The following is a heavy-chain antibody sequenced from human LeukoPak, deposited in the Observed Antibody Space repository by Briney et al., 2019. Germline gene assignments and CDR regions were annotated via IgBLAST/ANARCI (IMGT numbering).Heavy chain of an antibody. V-gene: IGHV1-2*02. CDR1: GYTFTGYY. Sequence: ASVKVSCKASGYTFTGYYLDWVRQAPGQGLEWMGWLNPKTGDTRSAQKFQGRVTMTRDTSISTFNMELSRLTSDDTAVYYCARATAENDHWGQGTLVTVSS. D-gene: IGHD1-14*01. J-gene: IGHJ4*02. CDR2: LNPKTGDT. CDR3: ARATAENDH.